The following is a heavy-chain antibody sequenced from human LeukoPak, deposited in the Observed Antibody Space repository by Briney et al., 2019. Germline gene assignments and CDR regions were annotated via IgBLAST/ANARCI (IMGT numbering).Heavy chain of an antibody. D-gene: IGHD5-18*01. V-gene: IGHV4-59*08. J-gene: IGHJ4*02. CDR1: GGSISSYY. CDR3: ATLGQARGYSYGPVDY. CDR2: IYYSGST. Sequence: SETLSLTCTVSGGSISSYYWSWIRQPPGKGLEWIGYIYYSGSTNYNPSLKSRVTISVLTSKNQFSLKLSSVTAADTAVYYCATLGQARGYSYGPVDYWGQGSLHTVSS.